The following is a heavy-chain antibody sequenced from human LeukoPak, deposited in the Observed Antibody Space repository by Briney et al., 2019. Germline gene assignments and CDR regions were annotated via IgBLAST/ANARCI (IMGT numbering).Heavy chain of an antibody. J-gene: IGHJ6*02. V-gene: IGHV1-2*02. Sequence: GASVKVSCKASEYTFTSYYLHWVRQAPGQGLEWMGCINPGSGGTNYAQKSQDRVTMTRDMYISTAYMELSSLRYDDTAVYYCARGGFVVAPPLAVWGQGTTVTVSS. CDR1: EYTFTSYY. D-gene: IGHD3-3*01. CDR2: INPGSGGT. CDR3: ARGGFVVAPPLAV.